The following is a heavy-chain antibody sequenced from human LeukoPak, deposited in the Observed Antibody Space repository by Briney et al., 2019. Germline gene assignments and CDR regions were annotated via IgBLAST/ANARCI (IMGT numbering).Heavy chain of an antibody. D-gene: IGHD6-13*01. V-gene: IGHV3-48*01. J-gene: IGHJ3*02. CDR2: ITRSSTTI. Sequence: PGGSLRLSCAASGFNFSIYSMNWVRQAPGKGLEWVSYITRSSTTIYYADSVKGRFTISRDNAKNSLYLQMNSLRAEDTAIYYCARDNLAAAGDDNFDIWGQGTMVTVSS. CDR3: ARDNLAAAGDDNFDI. CDR1: GFNFSIYS.